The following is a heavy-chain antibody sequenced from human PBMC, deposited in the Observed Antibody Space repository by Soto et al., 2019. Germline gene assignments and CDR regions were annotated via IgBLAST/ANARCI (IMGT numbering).Heavy chain of an antibody. CDR1: GGTFSSYA. V-gene: IGHV1-69*13. D-gene: IGHD2-15*01. CDR3: ARGLLGYCSGGSCYITIYYYYYGMDV. Sequence: SVKVSCKASGGTFSSYAISWVRQAPGQGLEWMGGIIPIFGTANYAQKFQGRVTITADESTSTAYMELSSLRSEDTAVYYCARGLLGYCSGGSCYITIYYYYYGMDVWGQ. CDR2: IIPIFGTA. J-gene: IGHJ6*02.